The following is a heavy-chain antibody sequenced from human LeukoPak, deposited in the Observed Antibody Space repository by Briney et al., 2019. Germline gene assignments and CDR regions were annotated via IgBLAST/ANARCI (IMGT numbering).Heavy chain of an antibody. Sequence: GGSLRLSCAASGFTFSSYAMSWVRQAPGKGLEWVSAISGSGGSTYYADSVKGRFTISRDNSKNTLYLQMNSLRAEDPAVYYCAKAGRYPNWFDPWGQGTLVTVSS. CDR3: AKAGRYPNWFDP. CDR2: ISGSGGST. D-gene: IGHD3-9*01. CDR1: GFTFSSYA. V-gene: IGHV3-23*01. J-gene: IGHJ5*02.